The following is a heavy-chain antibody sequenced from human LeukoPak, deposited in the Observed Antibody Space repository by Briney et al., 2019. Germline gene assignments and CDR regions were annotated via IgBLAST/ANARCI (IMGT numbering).Heavy chain of an antibody. J-gene: IGHJ3*02. CDR3: ARDRAYYESSGYYLNAFDI. V-gene: IGHV1-18*01. CDR2: ISANNGNT. Sequence: GASVKVSCKASGYTFTTYGISWVRQAPGQGLEWMGWISANNGNTNYAQKLQGRVTMTTDTSTSTAYMELMSLRSDDTAVYYCARDRAYYESSGYYLNAFDIWGQGTMVTVSS. CDR1: GYTFTTYG. D-gene: IGHD3-22*01.